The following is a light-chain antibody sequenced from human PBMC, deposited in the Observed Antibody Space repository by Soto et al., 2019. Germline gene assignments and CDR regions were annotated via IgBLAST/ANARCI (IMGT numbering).Light chain of an antibody. V-gene: IGKV3-20*01. CDR2: GAS. J-gene: IGKJ4*01. Sequence: EIVLTQSPGTLSLSPGERATLSCRASQSVTSTYLAWYQQKPGQAPRLLISGASNRATGIPDRFTGSGSGTAFTLTISRLEPEDFAVYYCQQYGSSPLTFGGGTKVEIK. CDR1: QSVTSTY. CDR3: QQYGSSPLT.